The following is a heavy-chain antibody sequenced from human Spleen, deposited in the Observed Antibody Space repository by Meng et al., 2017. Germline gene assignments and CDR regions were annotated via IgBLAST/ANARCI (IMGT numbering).Heavy chain of an antibody. CDR2: ISGSGDNT. J-gene: IGHJ5*01. CDR3: AKVKLRYFDWFDS. Sequence: GESLKISCAASGFTFSSYGMTWVRQAPGKGLEWVSGISGSGDNTYYVDSVKGRFTISSDNSKNTLYLQMNSLRAEDTAVYYCAKVKLRYFDWFDSWGQGTLVTVSS. CDR1: GFTFSSYG. V-gene: IGHV3-23*01. D-gene: IGHD3-9*01.